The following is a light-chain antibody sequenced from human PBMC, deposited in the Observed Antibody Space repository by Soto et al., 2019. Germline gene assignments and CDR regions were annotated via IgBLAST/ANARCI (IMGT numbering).Light chain of an antibody. CDR2: EVS. V-gene: IGLV2-14*01. CDR1: SSDVGGYNY. J-gene: IGLJ2*01. Sequence: QSALTQPASVSGSPGQSITISCTGTSSDVGGYNYVSWYQQHPGKAPKLMIYEVSNRPSGISNRFSGSKSGKTASLTISGLQAEDEADYYCSSYTTTNTVIFGGGTKLTVL. CDR3: SSYTTTNTVI.